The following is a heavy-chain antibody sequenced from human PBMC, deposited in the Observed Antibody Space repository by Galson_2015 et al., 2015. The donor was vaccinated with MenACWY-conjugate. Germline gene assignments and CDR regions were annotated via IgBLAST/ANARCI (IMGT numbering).Heavy chain of an antibody. D-gene: IGHD6-13*01. CDR3: AREGSSWYKGWFDP. CDR1: GFTFSSYS. CDR2: ISSSSSYI. V-gene: IGHV3-21*01. Sequence: LRLSCAASGFTFSSYSMNWVRQAPGKGLEWVSSISSSSSYIYYADSVKGRFTISRDNAKNSLYLQMNSLRAEDTAVYYCAREGSSWYKGWFDPWGQGTLVTVSS. J-gene: IGHJ5*02.